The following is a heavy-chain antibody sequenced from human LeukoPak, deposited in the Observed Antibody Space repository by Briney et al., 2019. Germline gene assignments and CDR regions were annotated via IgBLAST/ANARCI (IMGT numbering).Heavy chain of an antibody. CDR1: GFTLSTHG. J-gene: IGHJ6*02. CDR2: VSDDGDNK. CDR3: AKGLGYYDSGETYYYGVDV. V-gene: IGHV3-30*18. Sequence: GGSLRLSCAASGFTLSTHGMHWGRQAPGKGLEWVAVVSDDGDNKYADCVKGRFTISRDNSKNTLFLQVQSLRPEDTAVYYCAKGLGYYDSGETYYYGVDVWGRETTVTVSS. D-gene: IGHD3-10*01.